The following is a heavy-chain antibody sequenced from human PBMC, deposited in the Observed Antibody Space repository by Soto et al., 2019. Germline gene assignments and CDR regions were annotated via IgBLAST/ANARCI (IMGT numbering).Heavy chain of an antibody. CDR3: ARVVGATFIDY. J-gene: IGHJ4*02. CDR1: GFTFDDYA. Sequence: EVQLVESGGGLVQPGRSLRLSCAASGFTFDDYAMHWVRQAPGKGLEWVSGISWNSGSIGYADSVKGRFTISRDNAKNSLYLQMNSLRAEDTAVYYCARVVGATFIDYWGQGTLVTVSS. V-gene: IGHV3-9*01. D-gene: IGHD1-26*01. CDR2: ISWNSGSI.